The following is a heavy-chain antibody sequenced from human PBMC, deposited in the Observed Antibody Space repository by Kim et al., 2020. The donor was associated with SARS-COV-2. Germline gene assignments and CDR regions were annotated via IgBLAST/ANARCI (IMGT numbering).Heavy chain of an antibody. CDR3: ARGEKVWKYYDSSGHPAY. D-gene: IGHD3-22*01. V-gene: IGHV3-11*06. J-gene: IGHJ4*02. Sequence: KGRFTSSRDNAKNSLYLQMNSLRAEDTAVYYCARGEKVWKYYDSSGHPAYWGQGTLVTVSS.